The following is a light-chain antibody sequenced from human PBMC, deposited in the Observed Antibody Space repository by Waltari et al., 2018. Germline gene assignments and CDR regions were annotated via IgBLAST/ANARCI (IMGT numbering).Light chain of an antibody. CDR2: RNN. Sequence: QSVLTQPPSASGTPGQRVTISCSGSSSNIGSNYVYWYQQLPGTAPKLLIYRNNQRPSGVPDRFSGSKSGTSASLVISGLRSDDEADYYCAAWDDSLSGYVVFGGGTKLTVL. CDR1: SSNIGSNY. CDR3: AAWDDSLSGYVV. J-gene: IGLJ2*01. V-gene: IGLV1-47*01.